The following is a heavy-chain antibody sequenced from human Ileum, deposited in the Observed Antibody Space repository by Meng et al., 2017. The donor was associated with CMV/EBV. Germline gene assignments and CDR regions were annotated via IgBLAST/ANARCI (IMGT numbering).Heavy chain of an antibody. CDR2: ISYDGSNK. Sequence: SCAASGFTFSSYAMHWVRQAPGKGLEWVAVISYDGSNKYYADSVKGRFTISRDNSKNTLYLQMNSLRAEDTAVYYCARGDYGDYVGVWGQGTLVTVSS. D-gene: IGHD4-17*01. CDR1: GFTFSSYA. V-gene: IGHV3-30*04. J-gene: IGHJ4*02. CDR3: ARGDYGDYVGV.